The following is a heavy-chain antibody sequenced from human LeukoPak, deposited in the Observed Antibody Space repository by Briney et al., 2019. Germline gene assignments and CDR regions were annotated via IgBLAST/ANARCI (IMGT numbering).Heavy chain of an antibody. D-gene: IGHD6-13*01. V-gene: IGHV3-48*04. CDR2: ITSSGGTI. Sequence: GGSLRLSCAASGFTFSSYSMNWVRQAPGKGLEWVSFITSSGGTIYYADSVKGRFTISRDDAKSSLYLQMKSLRAEDTAVYYCAREGIAAAGEHWGQGTLVTVSS. CDR3: AREGIAAAGEH. J-gene: IGHJ1*01. CDR1: GFTFSSYS.